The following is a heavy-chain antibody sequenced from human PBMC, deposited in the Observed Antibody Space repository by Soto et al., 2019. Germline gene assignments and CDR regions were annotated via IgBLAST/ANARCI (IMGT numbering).Heavy chain of an antibody. Sequence: EVRLLESGGGLVQPGGSLRLSCATSGLTFSNYAMNWVRQAPGGGLEWVSSMSGSSSTTYYADSVRGRFTISRDRANKTLYLQMSSLKAEDTALYYCAKHKERELPRVIDFWGQGTLGTVSS. CDR1: GLTFSNYA. J-gene: IGHJ4*02. V-gene: IGHV3-23*01. D-gene: IGHD1-7*01. CDR3: AKHKERELPRVIDF. CDR2: MSGSSSTT.